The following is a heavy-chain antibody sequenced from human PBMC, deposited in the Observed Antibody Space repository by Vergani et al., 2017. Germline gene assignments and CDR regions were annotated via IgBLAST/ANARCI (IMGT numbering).Heavy chain of an antibody. CDR3: ARTGYNYSKAFDY. Sequence: QVTLRESGPALVKPTQTLTLTCTFSGFSLSTSGMCVSWIRQPPGKALEWLARIDWVDDKYYSTSLKTRLPISKDTSKNQVVLTMTNMYPVDTAPYYCARTGYNYSKAFDYCLQGTLVTVSS. J-gene: IGHJ4*02. CDR2: IDWVDDK. CDR1: GFSLSTSGMC. V-gene: IGHV2-70*15. D-gene: IGHD5-18*01.